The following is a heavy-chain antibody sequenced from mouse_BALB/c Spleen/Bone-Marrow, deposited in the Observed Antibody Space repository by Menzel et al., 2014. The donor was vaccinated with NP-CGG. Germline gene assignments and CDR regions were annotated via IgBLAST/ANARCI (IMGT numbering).Heavy chain of an antibody. D-gene: IGHD2-4*01. CDR3: ARLYDYGWFAY. Sequence: EVKLQESGGGLVQPGRSLKLSCAASGFDFSRYWMSWVRQAPGKGLEWIGEINPDSRTINYSPSLKDKFIISRDNAKNTLYLQMSKVRSEDTALYYCARLYDYGWFAYWGQGTLVTVSS. CDR2: INPDSRTI. V-gene: IGHV4-1*02. J-gene: IGHJ3*01. CDR1: GFDFSRYW.